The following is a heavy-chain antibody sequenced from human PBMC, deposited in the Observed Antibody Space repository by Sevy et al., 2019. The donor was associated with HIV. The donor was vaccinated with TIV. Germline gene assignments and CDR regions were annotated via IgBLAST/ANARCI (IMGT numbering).Heavy chain of an antibody. D-gene: IGHD4-17*01. CDR3: ARVKDYGDYGAFDI. Sequence: GGSLRLSCAGSGFTFNSHTMNWVRQAPGKGLEWVSSISSSSSYIYYGDSVKGRFTISRDNAKSSLFLQMNSLRAEDTAIYFCARVKDYGDYGAFDIWGQGTMFTVSS. V-gene: IGHV3-21*01. CDR1: GFTFNSHT. J-gene: IGHJ3*02. CDR2: ISSSSSYI.